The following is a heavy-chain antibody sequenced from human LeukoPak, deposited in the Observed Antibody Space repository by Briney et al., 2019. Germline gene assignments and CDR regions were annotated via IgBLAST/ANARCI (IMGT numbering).Heavy chain of an antibody. Sequence: SETLSLTCTVSGGSISSSSYYWGWIRQPPGKGLEWIGRIYYSGSTYYNPSLKSRVTISVDTSKNQFSLKLSSVTAADTAVYYCASPRPSSYSSGWYPYGYWGQGTLVTVSS. CDR2: IYYSGST. V-gene: IGHV4-39*01. CDR3: ASPRPSSYSSGWYPYGY. CDR1: GGSISSSSYY. D-gene: IGHD6-19*01. J-gene: IGHJ4*02.